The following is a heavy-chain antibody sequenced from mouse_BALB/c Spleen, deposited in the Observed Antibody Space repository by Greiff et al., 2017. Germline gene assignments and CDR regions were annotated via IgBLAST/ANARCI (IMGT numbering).Heavy chain of an antibody. Sequence: VQVVESGPGLVAPSQSLSITCTVSGFSLTSYGVSWVRQPPGKGLEWLGVIWGGGSTNYHSAPISRLSISKDNSKSQVYLKLNSLQTDDTATYYCANITTGAMDYWGRGTSVTVSS. CDR1: GFSLTSYG. J-gene: IGHJ4*01. CDR3: ANITTGAMDY. CDR2: IWGGGST. D-gene: IGHD1-2*01. V-gene: IGHV2-3*01.